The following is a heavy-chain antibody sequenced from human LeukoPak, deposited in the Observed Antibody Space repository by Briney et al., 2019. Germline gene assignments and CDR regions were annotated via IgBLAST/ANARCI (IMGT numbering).Heavy chain of an antibody. CDR1: RGSVTSTNSY. D-gene: IGHD3-16*02. CDR3: ARLFYDHRWGSHRNGWDYFDY. J-gene: IGHJ4*02. V-gene: IGHV4-39*01. CDR2: VSYSGNT. Sequence: SETLSLTCAVFRGSVTSTNSYWGWIRQSPGKGLEWIGTVSYSGNTHYNPSLQSHYTISVDTSTNEFSLKVNSVTAADTAVYYCARLFYDHRWGSHRNGWDYFDYWGQGTLVTVSS.